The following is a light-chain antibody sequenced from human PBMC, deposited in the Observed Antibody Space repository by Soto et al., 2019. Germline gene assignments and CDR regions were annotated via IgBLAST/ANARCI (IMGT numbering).Light chain of an antibody. CDR2: DAS. CDR3: QQYGMSPLT. V-gene: IGKV3-20*01. J-gene: IGKJ1*01. Sequence: EIVLTQSPVTLSLSPGERATLSCAASQSVSNNYLAWYQQKPGQAPRLLIYDASSRATGIPDRFSGSGSGTDFTLTISRLEPEDFAVYSCQQYGMSPLTFGRGTKVEIK. CDR1: QSVSNNY.